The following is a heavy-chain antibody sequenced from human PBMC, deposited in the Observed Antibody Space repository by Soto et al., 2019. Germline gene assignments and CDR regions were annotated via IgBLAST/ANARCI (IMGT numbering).Heavy chain of an antibody. D-gene: IGHD3-9*01. V-gene: IGHV4-31*03. CDR3: ARAPRLYYDILTGYSYYYYYGMDV. Sequence: TLSLTCTVSGGSISSGGYYWSWIRQHPGKGLEWIGYIYYSGSTYYNPSLKSRVTISVDTSKNQFSLKLSSVTAAGTAVYYCARAPRLYYDILTGYSYYYYYGMDVWGQGTTVTVSS. CDR1: GGSISSGGYY. CDR2: IYYSGST. J-gene: IGHJ6*02.